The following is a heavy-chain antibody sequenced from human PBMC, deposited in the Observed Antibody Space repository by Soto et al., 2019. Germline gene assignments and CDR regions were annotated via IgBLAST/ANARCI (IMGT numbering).Heavy chain of an antibody. CDR2: VYNSGST. Sequence: KPSETLSLTCTVSGGSISSFYWSWIRQPPGKGLEWIGYVYNSGSTDYNPSLLSRVTISIDTSKNQFSLRLTSVTAADTAVYYCATASSSGSSGELEYWGQGTLVTVSS. CDR3: ATASSSGSSGELEY. V-gene: IGHV4-59*01. J-gene: IGHJ4*02. D-gene: IGHD3-22*01. CDR1: GGSISSFY.